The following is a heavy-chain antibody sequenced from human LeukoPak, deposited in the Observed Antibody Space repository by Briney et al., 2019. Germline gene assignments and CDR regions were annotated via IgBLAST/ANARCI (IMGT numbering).Heavy chain of an antibody. CDR3: ARDYDYFWGGYRYPFDY. D-gene: IGHD3-16*02. J-gene: IGHJ4*02. Sequence: PGGSLRLSCAASGFTFSSYWMHWVRQAPGKGLVWLSRMNSDGSTTNYADSVKGRFTISRDNDRNTLYLQMNSLRVEDTAMYFCARDYDYFWGGYRYPFDYWGQGTLVTVSS. CDR2: MNSDGSTT. CDR1: GFTFSSYW. V-gene: IGHV3-74*01.